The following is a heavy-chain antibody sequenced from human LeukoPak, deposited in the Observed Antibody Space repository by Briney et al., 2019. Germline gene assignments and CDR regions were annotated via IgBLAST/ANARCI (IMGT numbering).Heavy chain of an antibody. J-gene: IGHJ4*02. CDR1: GYTFTSYD. Sequence: GSSVKVSCKASGYTFTSYDINWVRQATGQGLEWMGWMSPNSGNTGYAQKFQGRVTMTRNTSISTAYMELSRLRSEDTAVYYCARAPSITGTTPPGYWGQGTLVTVSS. CDR3: ARAPSITGTTPPGY. D-gene: IGHD1-7*01. V-gene: IGHV1-8*01. CDR2: MSPNSGNT.